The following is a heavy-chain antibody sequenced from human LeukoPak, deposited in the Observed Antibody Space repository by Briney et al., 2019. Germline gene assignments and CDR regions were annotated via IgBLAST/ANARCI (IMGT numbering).Heavy chain of an antibody. D-gene: IGHD3-3*01. J-gene: IGHJ5*02. Sequence: SETLSLTCAVSGGSISSSSYYWGWIRQHPGKGLEWIGYIYYSGSTYYNPSLKSRVTISVDTSKNQFSLKLSSVTAADTAVYYCARQEQRFLEWLMNWFDPWGQGTLVTVSS. CDR3: ARQEQRFLEWLMNWFDP. CDR1: GGSISSSSYY. V-gene: IGHV4-31*11. CDR2: IYYSGST.